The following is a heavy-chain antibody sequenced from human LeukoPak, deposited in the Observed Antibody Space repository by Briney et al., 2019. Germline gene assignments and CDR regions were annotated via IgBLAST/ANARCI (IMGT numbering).Heavy chain of an antibody. Sequence: SETLSLTCTVSGGSISSSSYYWGWIRQPPGKGLEWIGSIYYSGSTCHNPSLKSRATISVDTSKNQFSLKLSSVTAADTAVYYCARDPVPYYYGSGTPSWGQGTLVTVSS. D-gene: IGHD3-10*01. CDR1: GGSISSSSYY. CDR2: IYYSGST. J-gene: IGHJ5*02. CDR3: ARDPVPYYYGSGTPS. V-gene: IGHV4-39*07.